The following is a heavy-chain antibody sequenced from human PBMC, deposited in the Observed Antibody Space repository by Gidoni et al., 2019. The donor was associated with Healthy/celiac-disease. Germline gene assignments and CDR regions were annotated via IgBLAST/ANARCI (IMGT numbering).Heavy chain of an antibody. J-gene: IGHJ4*02. CDR1: GITFGDYA. CDR2: IRSKAYGGTT. V-gene: IGHV3-49*05. Sequence: EVQMVESGGGLVKPGRARRLYCTASGITFGDYARSWFRKAPGKGLQLVGFIRSKAYGGTTEYAASVKGRFTISRDDSKSIAYLQMNSLKAEDTAVYYCTRDWGDDYGDYVGAGYWGQGTLVTVSS. CDR3: TRDWGDDYGDYVGAGY. D-gene: IGHD4-17*01.